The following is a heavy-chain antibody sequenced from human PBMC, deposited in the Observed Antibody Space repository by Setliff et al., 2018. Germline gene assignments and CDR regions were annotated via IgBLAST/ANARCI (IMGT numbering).Heavy chain of an antibody. CDR2: IYHSGST. J-gene: IGHJ5*02. Sequence: SETLSLTCAVSGYSISSGYYWGWIRQPPGKGLEWIGSIYHSGSTYYNPSLKSRVTISVDTSKNQFSLGLSSVTAADTVVYYCARLYIVVVVAATPAWFDPWGQGTLVTVSS. CDR1: GYSISSGYY. CDR3: ARLYIVVVVAATPAWFDP. D-gene: IGHD2-15*01. V-gene: IGHV4-38-2*01.